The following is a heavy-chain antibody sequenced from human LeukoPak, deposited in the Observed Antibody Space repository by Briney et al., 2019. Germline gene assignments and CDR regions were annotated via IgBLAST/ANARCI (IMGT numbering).Heavy chain of an antibody. V-gene: IGHV4-39*01. CDR2: IYYSGST. CDR1: GGSISSSGYY. Sequence: PSETLSLTCTVSGGSISSSGYYWGWIRQPPGKGLEWIGSIYYSGSTYYNPSLKSRVTISVDTSKNQFSLKLSSVTAADTAVYYCARHIHYDFWSGEAAFDIWGQGTMVTVSS. CDR3: ARHIHYDFWSGEAAFDI. J-gene: IGHJ3*02. D-gene: IGHD3-3*01.